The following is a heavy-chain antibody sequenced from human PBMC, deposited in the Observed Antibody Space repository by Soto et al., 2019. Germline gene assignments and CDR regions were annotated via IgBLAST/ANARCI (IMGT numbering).Heavy chain of an antibody. D-gene: IGHD6-19*01. CDR2: IYPGGSEK. J-gene: IGHJ4*02. Sequence: EVQLVESGGGLVQPGGSLRLSCTASGFTFSSYWMTWVRQAPGKGLEWVANIYPGGSEKYYVESVKGRFTISRDNTRNSLSLQMNSLRDEDTAVYCFARDRGSGLYRAGADYWGQGTQVTVSS. CDR3: ARDRGSGLYRAGADY. CDR1: GFTFSSYW. V-gene: IGHV3-7*01.